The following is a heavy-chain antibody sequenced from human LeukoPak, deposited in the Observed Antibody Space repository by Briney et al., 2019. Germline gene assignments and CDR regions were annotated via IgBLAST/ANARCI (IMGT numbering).Heavy chain of an antibody. CDR3: ARAPIAAARGYYFDY. Sequence: GGSLRLSCAASGFTFSSSAMHWVRQAPGKGLEWVAVISYDGSNKYYADSVKGRFTISRDNSENTLYLQMNSLRAEDTAVYYCARAPIAAARGYYFDYWGQGTLVTVSS. D-gene: IGHD6-13*01. J-gene: IGHJ4*02. V-gene: IGHV3-30-3*01. CDR1: GFTFSSSA. CDR2: ISYDGSNK.